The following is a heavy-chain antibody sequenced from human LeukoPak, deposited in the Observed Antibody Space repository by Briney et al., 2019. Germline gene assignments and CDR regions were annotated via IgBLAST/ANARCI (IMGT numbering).Heavy chain of an antibody. CDR2: INHSGST. CDR3: ARGGVWYQPNFDY. CDR1: GGSFSGYY. V-gene: IGHV4-34*01. Sequence: SETLSLTCAVYGGSFSGYYWSWIRQPPGKGLEWIGEINHSGSTNYNPSLKSRVTISVDTSKNQFSLKLSSVTAADTAVYYCARGGVWYQPNFDYWGQGTLVTVSS. J-gene: IGHJ4*02. D-gene: IGHD2-2*01.